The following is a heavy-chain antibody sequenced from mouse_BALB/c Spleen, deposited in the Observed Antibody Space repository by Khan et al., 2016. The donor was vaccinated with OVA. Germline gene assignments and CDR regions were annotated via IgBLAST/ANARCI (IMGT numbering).Heavy chain of an antibody. D-gene: IGHD1-1*01. Sequence: QVQLQQPGAELVKPGASVKLSCKASGYPLTSYWLHWVKQRPGQGLEWIGEIDPSDSYTNYNQKFKGKATLTVDKSSSTTYMQLSSLTSADSAVYYCARSFLYGSSTWSGYAGHATLVTVAA. CDR2: IDPSDSYT. CDR1: GYPLTSYW. J-gene: IGHJ3*01. CDR3: ARSFLYGSSTWSGY. V-gene: IGHV1-69*02.